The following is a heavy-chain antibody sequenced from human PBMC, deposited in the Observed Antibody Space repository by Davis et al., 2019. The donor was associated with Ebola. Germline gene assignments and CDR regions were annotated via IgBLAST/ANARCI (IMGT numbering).Heavy chain of an antibody. CDR3: ARDRIVVVPAAIDYYYYGMDV. Sequence: SVKVSCKASGGTFSSYAISWVRQAPGQGLEWMGRLIPILGIANYAQKFQGRVTITADKSTSTAYMELSSLRSEDTAVYYCARDRIVVVPAAIDYYYYGMDVWGQGTTVTVSS. CDR1: GGTFSSYA. CDR2: LIPILGIA. J-gene: IGHJ6*02. D-gene: IGHD2-2*02. V-gene: IGHV1-69*04.